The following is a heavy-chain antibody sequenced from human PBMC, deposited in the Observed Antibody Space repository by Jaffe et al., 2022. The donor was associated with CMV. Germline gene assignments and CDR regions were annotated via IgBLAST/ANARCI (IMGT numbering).Heavy chain of an antibody. Sequence: EVQLLESGGGLVQPGGSLRLSCAASGFTFSSYAMSWVRQAPGKGLEWVSAISGSGGSTYYADSVKGRFTISRDNSKNTLYLQMNSLRAEDTAVYYCAKERGYCSSTSCQYYFDYWGQGTLVTVSS. CDR2: ISGSGGST. CDR1: GFTFSSYA. J-gene: IGHJ4*02. CDR3: AKERGYCSSTSCQYYFDY. V-gene: IGHV3-23*01. D-gene: IGHD2-2*01.